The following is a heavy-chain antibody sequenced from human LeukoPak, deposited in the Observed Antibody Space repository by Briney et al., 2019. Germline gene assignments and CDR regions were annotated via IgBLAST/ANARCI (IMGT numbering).Heavy chain of an antibody. CDR1: GFTFSSYE. CDR2: ISSSGSTI. V-gene: IGHV3-48*03. Sequence: GGSLRLSCAASGFTFSSYEMNWVRQAPGKGLEWVSYISSSGSTIYYADSVKGRFTISRDNAKNSLYLQMNSLRAEDTAVYYCAREGVYYDSSGYYSRTGWFDPWGQGTLVTVSS. CDR3: AREGVYYDSSGYYSRTGWFDP. J-gene: IGHJ5*02. D-gene: IGHD3-22*01.